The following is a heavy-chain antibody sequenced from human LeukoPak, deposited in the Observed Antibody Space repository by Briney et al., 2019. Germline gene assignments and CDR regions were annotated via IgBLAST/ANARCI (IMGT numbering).Heavy chain of an antibody. CDR2: ISSSSSYI. D-gene: IGHD2-2*01. J-gene: IGHJ4*02. CDR3: ARVSGYCSSTSCFDY. Sequence: GGSLRLSCAASGFTFSSYSMNWVRQAPGKGLEWVSSISSSSSYIFYADSVKGRFTISRDNAKNSLYLQMNSLRAEDTPVYYWARVSGYCSSTSCFDYWGQGTLVTVSS. CDR1: GFTFSSYS. V-gene: IGHV3-21*01.